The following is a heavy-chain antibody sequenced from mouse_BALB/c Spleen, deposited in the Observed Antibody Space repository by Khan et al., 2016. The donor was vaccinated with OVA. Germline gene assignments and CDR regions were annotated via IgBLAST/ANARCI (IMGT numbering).Heavy chain of an antibody. V-gene: IGHV1-7*01. CDR1: GYTFINYW. D-gene: IGHD1-1*01. CDR2: INPSTGYT. J-gene: IGHJ2*01. CDR3: ARRGLRWDFDY. Sequence: QVQLQQSGAELAKPGASVKMSCKASGYTFINYWIHWVKQRPGQGLEWIGYINPSTGYTEYNQNFKGKATLTADKSSSTAYMQLSSLTSEDSAVYYCARRGLRWDFDYWGQGTTLTVSS.